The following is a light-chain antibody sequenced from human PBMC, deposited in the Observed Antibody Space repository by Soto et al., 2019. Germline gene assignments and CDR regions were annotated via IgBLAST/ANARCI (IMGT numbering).Light chain of an antibody. J-gene: IGLJ2*01. CDR3: GSYTITNTVV. CDR2: KVT. V-gene: IGLV2-14*01. CDR1: SSDVGGYNY. Sequence: QSALTQPASVSGSPGQSITISCTGSSSDVGGYNYVSWYQHHPGKAPKLMIYKVTDRPSGVSGRFSGSKSGNTASLTISGLQAEYEGHYYCGSYTITNTVVFGVGTKVTVL.